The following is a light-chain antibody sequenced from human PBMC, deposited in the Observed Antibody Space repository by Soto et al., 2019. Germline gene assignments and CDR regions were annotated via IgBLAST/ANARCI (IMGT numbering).Light chain of an antibody. CDR1: SSNIGSNY. Sequence: QSVLTQPPSASGTPGQRVTISCSGSSSNIGSNYVYWYQQLPGTAPKLLIYRNNQRPSGVPDRFSGSKSGTSASLAISGLRSEDEADYYCAAWDERLSGQGFGTG. J-gene: IGLJ1*01. V-gene: IGLV1-47*01. CDR2: RNN. CDR3: AAWDERLSGQG.